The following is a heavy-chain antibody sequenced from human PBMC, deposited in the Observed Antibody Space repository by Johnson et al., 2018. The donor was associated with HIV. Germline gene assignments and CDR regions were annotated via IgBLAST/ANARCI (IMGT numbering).Heavy chain of an antibody. J-gene: IGHJ3*02. V-gene: IGHV3-33*06. CDR3: AKGLIGAFDI. D-gene: IGHD2/OR15-2a*01. CDR2: IWYDGSNK. Sequence: QMQLVESGGGVVQPGRSLRLSCAASGFTFSSYGMHWVRQAPGKGLEWVAVIWYDGSNKYYADSVKGRFTISRDNSKNTLYLQMNSLRAEDTAVYYCAKGLIGAFDIWGQGTMVTVSS. CDR1: GFTFSSYG.